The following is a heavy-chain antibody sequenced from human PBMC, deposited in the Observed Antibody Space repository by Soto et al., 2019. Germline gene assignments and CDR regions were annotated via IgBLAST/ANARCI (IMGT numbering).Heavy chain of an antibody. CDR2: TRNKANSYTT. CDR3: ARGGSYDPWDY. CDR1: GCTLSDHY. V-gene: IGHV3-72*01. Sequence: GGSLRLSCAASGCTLSDHYMDWGRQAPGKGLEWVGRTRNKANSYTTEYAASVKGRFTISRDDSKNSLYLQMNSLKTEDTAVYYCARGGSYDPWDYWGQGTLVTVSS. J-gene: IGHJ4*02. D-gene: IGHD1-26*01.